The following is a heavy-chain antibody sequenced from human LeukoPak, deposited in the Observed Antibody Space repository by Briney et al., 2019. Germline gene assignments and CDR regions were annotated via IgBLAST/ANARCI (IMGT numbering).Heavy chain of an antibody. CDR1: GSLSKTKA. J-gene: IGHJ4*02. Sequence: GGSWDSPVPRSGSLSKTKAIPWSRQAPGKGLEWVAGIWYDGSNKYYADSVKGRFTISRDNSKNTLYLQMSSLRAEDTAVYYCARDIQVHYYDYWVQGTLVTVSS. D-gene: IGHD5-18*01. CDR2: IWYDGSNK. CDR3: ARDIQVHYYDY. V-gene: IGHV3-33*01.